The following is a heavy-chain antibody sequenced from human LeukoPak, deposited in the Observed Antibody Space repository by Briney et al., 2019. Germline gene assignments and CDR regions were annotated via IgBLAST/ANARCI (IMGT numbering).Heavy chain of an antibody. V-gene: IGHV3-30*18. J-gene: IGHJ5*02. Sequence: GGSLRLSCAASGFTFSSYGMHWVRQAPGKGLEWVAVISYDGSDKYYADSVKGRFTISRDNSKNTLYLQMNSLRAEDTAVYYCAKDFDYGDPWGQGTLVTVSS. CDR2: ISYDGSDK. D-gene: IGHD4/OR15-4a*01. CDR1: GFTFSSYG. CDR3: AKDFDYGDP.